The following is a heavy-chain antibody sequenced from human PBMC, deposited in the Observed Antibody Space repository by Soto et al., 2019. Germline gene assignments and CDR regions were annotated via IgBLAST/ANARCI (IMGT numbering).Heavy chain of an antibody. V-gene: IGHV1-69*06. Sequence: GASVKVSCKASGGTFSSYAISCVRQAPGQGLEWMGGIIPIFGTANYAQKFQGRVSITADKSTSTAYMELSSLRSEDTAVYYCARGLASGSYYFDYWGQGTLVTVSS. J-gene: IGHJ4*02. CDR1: GGTFSSYA. CDR3: ARGLASGSYYFDY. D-gene: IGHD1-26*01. CDR2: IIPIFGTA.